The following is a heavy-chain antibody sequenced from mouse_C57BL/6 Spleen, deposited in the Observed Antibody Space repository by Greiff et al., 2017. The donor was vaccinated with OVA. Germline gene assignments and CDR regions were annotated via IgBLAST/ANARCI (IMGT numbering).Heavy chain of an antibody. V-gene: IGHV1-55*01. J-gene: IGHJ3*01. Sequence: VQLQQPGAELVKPGASVKMSCKASGYTFTSYWITWVKQRPGQGLEWIGDIYPGSGSTNYNEKFKSKATLTVDTSSSTAYMKLSSLTSEDSAVYYCAREGENYCGSSWFAYWGQGTLVTVSA. CDR3: AREGENYCGSSWFAY. CDR1: GYTFTSYW. D-gene: IGHD1-1*01. CDR2: IYPGSGST.